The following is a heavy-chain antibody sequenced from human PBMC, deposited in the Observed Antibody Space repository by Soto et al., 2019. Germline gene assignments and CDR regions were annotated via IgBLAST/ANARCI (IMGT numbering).Heavy chain of an antibody. D-gene: IGHD3-22*01. V-gene: IGHV4-30-4*01. Sequence: SETLSLTCTVSGGSTSSGDYYWSWIRQPPGKGLEWIGYIYYSGSTYYNPSLKSRVTISVDTSKNQFSLKLSSVTAADTAVYYCARGVEEVITLFDYWGQGTLVTVSS. CDR2: IYYSGST. J-gene: IGHJ4*02. CDR1: GGSTSSGDYY. CDR3: ARGVEEVITLFDY.